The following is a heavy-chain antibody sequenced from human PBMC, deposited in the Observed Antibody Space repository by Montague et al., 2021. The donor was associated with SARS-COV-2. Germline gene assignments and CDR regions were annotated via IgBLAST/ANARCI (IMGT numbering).Heavy chain of an antibody. CDR1: GGSISGHY. CDR2: IYYLGTT. V-gene: IGHV4-59*11. CDR3: ARNGGAAVPGLLLGMDI. J-gene: IGHJ6*02. D-gene: IGHD6-19*01. Sequence: SETLSLTCIVSGGSISGHYWSWVRQTPAKGLEWIGYIYYLGTTNYNPSLKTRATFSVDTSKNQLSLMLTSVTAADTGVYYCARNGGAAVPGLLLGMDIWGQGTTVTVSS.